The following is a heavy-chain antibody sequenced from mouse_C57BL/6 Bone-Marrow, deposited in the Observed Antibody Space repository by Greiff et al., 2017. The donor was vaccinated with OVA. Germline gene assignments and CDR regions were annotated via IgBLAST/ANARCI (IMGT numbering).Heavy chain of an antibody. V-gene: IGHV5-17*01. CDR3: ARGRRDYFDY. CDR2: ISSGSSTI. J-gene: IGHJ2*01. Sequence: VQLQQSGGGLVKPGGSLKLSCAASGFTFSDYGMHWVRQAPEKGLEWVAYISSGSSTIYYADTVKGRFTISRDTAKNTLFLQMTSLRSEDTAMYYCARGRRDYFDYWGQGTTLTVSS. D-gene: IGHD1-2*01. CDR1: GFTFSDYG.